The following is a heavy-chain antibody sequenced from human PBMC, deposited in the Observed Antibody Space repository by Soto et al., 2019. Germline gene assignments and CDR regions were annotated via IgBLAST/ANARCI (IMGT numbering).Heavy chain of an antibody. CDR2: IIPIFGTA. V-gene: IGHV1-69*13. D-gene: IGHD3-22*01. CDR1: GGTFSSYA. Sequence: SVKVSCKASGGTFSSYAISWVRQAPGQGLEWMGGIIPIFGTANYAQKFQGRVTITADESTSTAYMELSSLRSEDTAVYYCARDRHYYDSSGYWYYFDYWGQGTLVTVSS. CDR3: ARDRHYYDSSGYWYYFDY. J-gene: IGHJ4*02.